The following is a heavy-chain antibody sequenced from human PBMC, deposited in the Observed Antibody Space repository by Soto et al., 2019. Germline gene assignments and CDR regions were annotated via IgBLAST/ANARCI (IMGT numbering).Heavy chain of an antibody. J-gene: IGHJ6*04. CDR1: ALSCSSYA. V-gene: IGHV3-23*01. D-gene: IGHD3-3*01. CDR2: ISGSGGST. CDR3: ANDRFYDFWSGSPV. Sequence: VASASLSCATSALSCSSYAMSWVPQSPGKGREWVSAISGSGGSTYYADSVKGRFTSSRDNSKNTLYLQMNSLRAEDTAVYYCANDRFYDFWSGSPVWGKGTTVIVSS.